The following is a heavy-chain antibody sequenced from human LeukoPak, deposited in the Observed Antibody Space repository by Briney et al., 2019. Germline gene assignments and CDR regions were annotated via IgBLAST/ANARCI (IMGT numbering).Heavy chain of an antibody. CDR1: GYTFTGYY. V-gene: IGHV1-2*06. CDR3: ARVLSRTYYYGSGSPNSSY. CDR2: INPNSGDT. Sequence: ASVKVSCKASGYTFTGYYMHWVRQAPGQGLEWMGRINPNSGDTKYAQKFQGRVTMTRDTSISTAYMELSRLRSDNTAGYYCARVLSRTYYYGSGSPNSSYWGQGTLVTVSS. D-gene: IGHD3-10*01. J-gene: IGHJ4*02.